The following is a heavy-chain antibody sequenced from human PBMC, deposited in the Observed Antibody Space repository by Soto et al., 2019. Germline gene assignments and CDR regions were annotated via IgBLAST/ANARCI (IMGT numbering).Heavy chain of an antibody. CDR3: ARAINHAYFDY. CDR2: ISSNGGST. Sequence: GGSLRLSCAASGFTFSSYAMHWVRQAPGKGLEYVSAISSNGGSTYYADSVKGRFTISRDNSKNTLYLQMGSLRAEDMAVYYCARAINHAYFDYWGQGTLVTVSS. V-gene: IGHV3-64*02. J-gene: IGHJ4*02. CDR1: GFTFSSYA.